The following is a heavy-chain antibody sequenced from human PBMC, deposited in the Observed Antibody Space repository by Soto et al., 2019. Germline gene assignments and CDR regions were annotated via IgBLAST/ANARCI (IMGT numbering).Heavy chain of an antibody. CDR2: TYYRSKWYN. V-gene: IGHV6-1*01. CDR3: AREELELLRGYYYYYMDV. Sequence: SQTLSLTGASSGGSVSSNSAAWNWIRKSPSRGLEWLGRTYYRSKWYNDYAVSVKSRITINPDTSKNQFSLQLNSVTPEDTAVYYCAREELELLRGYYYYYMDVWGKGTTVTVSS. J-gene: IGHJ6*03. CDR1: GGSVSSNSAA. D-gene: IGHD1-7*01.